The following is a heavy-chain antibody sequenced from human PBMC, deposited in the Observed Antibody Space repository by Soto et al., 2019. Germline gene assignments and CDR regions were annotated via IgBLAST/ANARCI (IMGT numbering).Heavy chain of an antibody. D-gene: IGHD3-16*01. V-gene: IGHV4-39*01. J-gene: IGHJ4*02. CDR3: ARLPSRHWGGY. Sequence: SETLSLTCTVSGSSISSRGYCWGWIRQPPGRGLEWIGSLYYNVGTYYNPYLKSRVTISADTSANQFSLMVNSVTAADTAIYSCARLPSRHWGGYWGQGNRVTVSS. CDR1: GSSISSRGYC. CDR2: LYYNVGT.